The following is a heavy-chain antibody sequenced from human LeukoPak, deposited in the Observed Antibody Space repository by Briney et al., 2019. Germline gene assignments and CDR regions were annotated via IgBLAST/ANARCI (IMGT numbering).Heavy chain of an antibody. CDR3: ARDGDSSSLGYFDY. Sequence: GASVKVSCKASGYTYTSYYMHWVRQAPGQGLEWMGWINPNSGGTNYAQKFQGRVTMTRDTSISTAYMELSRLRSDDTAVYYCARDGDSSSLGYFDYWGQGTLVTASS. V-gene: IGHV1-2*02. CDR2: INPNSGGT. J-gene: IGHJ4*02. D-gene: IGHD6-6*01. CDR1: GYTYTSYY.